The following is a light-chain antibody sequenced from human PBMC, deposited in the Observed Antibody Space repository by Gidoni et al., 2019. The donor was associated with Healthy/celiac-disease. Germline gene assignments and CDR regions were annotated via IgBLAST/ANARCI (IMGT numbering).Light chain of an antibody. CDR2: DAS. CDR1: QSVSSY. Sequence: EIVLTQSPATLSLSPGERATLSCRASQSVSSYLAWYQQKPGQAPRLLIYDASNRATGIPARFSGSGSGTDFTLTISSLEPEDFAVYYCQRRSNWLPTFXQXTKLEIK. J-gene: IGKJ2*01. CDR3: QRRSNWLPT. V-gene: IGKV3-11*01.